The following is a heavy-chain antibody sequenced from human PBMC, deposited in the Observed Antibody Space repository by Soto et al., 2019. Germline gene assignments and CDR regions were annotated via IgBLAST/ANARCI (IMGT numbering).Heavy chain of an antibody. CDR2: INPNSVGT. D-gene: IGHD2-21*02. J-gene: IGHJ4*02. CDR1: GYTFTGYY. V-gene: IGHV1-2*04. CDR3: ARAGCGGDCPIFEY. Sequence: ASVKVSCKASGYTFTGYYMHWVRQAPVQGLEWMGWINPNSVGTNYAQKFQGWVTMTRDTSISTAYMELSRLRSDDTAVYYCARAGCGGDCPIFEYWGQGTLVTVCS.